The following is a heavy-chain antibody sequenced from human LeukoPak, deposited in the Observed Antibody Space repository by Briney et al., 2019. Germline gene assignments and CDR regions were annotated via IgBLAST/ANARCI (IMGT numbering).Heavy chain of an antibody. CDR2: ITSRAYGATT. D-gene: IGHD2-2*01. CDR3: TRDGAEIVVVPAASYYYYGMDV. CDR1: GSIRDDDA. Sequence: GWPLRLSRTASGSIRDDDAMSLFRQHPWKGPQQDGLITSRAYGATTEYAASVKGRFTISRDDSKSIAYLQMNSLKTEDTAVYYCTRDGAEIVVVPAASYYYYGMDVWGQGTTVTVSS. V-gene: IGHV3-49*03. J-gene: IGHJ6*02.